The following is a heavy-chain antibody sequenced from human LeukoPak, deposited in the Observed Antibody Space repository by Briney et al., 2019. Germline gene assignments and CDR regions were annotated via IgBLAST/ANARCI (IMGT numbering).Heavy chain of an antibody. V-gene: IGHV1-46*01. D-gene: IGHD6-13*01. Sequence: ASVKVSCKASGYTFTSYYMHWVRQAPGQGLEWMGIINPSGGSTSYAQKFQGRVNMTRDTSTSTVYMELSSLRSEDTAVYYCARDRLIAAAGILYYFDYWGQGTLVTVSS. CDR1: GYTFTSYY. CDR3: ARDRLIAAAGILYYFDY. CDR2: INPSGGST. J-gene: IGHJ4*02.